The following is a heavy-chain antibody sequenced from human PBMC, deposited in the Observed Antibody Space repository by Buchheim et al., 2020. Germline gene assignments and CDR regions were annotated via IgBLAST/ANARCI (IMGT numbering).Heavy chain of an antibody. V-gene: IGHV3-7*01. J-gene: IGHJ6*02. D-gene: IGHD3-22*01. CDR2: IKQDGSEK. CDR3: ARDKPNYYDSSGYWAVERDYYYYGMDV. Sequence: EVQLVESGGGLVQPGGSLRLSCAASGFIFSSYWMSWVRQAPGKGLEWVANIKQDGSEKYYVDSVKGRFTISRDNAKNSLDLQMNSLRAEDTAVYYCARDKPNYYDSSGYWAVERDYYYYGMDVWGQGTT. CDR1: GFIFSSYW.